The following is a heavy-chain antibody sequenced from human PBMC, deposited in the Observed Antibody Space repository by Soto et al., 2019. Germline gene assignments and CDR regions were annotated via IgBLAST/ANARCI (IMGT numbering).Heavy chain of an antibody. Sequence: QVQLVQSGAEVKKPVASVQVSCKTSGYTFTSYDINWVRQAPGQGLEWVGWMNTNSVDTRSAQKFRGPLPLTRDKSMRAVYMKLSNLRPDDSAVYYCAREWSAAGHFYGMDVWGQGTTVAVSS. CDR3: AREWSAAGHFYGMDV. D-gene: IGHD6-13*01. CDR1: GYTFTSYD. V-gene: IGHV1-8*01. J-gene: IGHJ6*02. CDR2: MNTNSVDT.